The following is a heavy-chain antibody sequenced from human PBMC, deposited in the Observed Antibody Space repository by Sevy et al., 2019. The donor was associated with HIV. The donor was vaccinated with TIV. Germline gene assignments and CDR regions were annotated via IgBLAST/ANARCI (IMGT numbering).Heavy chain of an antibody. CDR1: GDSISGYY. V-gene: IGHV4-59*01. CDR3: ANGISARLDY. D-gene: IGHD6-6*01. Sequence: SETLSLTCTVSGDSISGYYWSWIRQPPGKGLEWIGYIYYSGITNYNPSLKSRVTISADTSKNQISLNLSSVTAADTDVYYCANGISARLDYWGQGTLVTVSS. CDR2: IYYSGIT. J-gene: IGHJ4*02.